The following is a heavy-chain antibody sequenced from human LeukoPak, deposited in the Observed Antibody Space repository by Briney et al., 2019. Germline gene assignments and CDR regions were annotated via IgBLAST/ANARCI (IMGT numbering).Heavy chain of an antibody. D-gene: IGHD3-22*01. J-gene: IGHJ6*02. V-gene: IGHV4-61*02. CDR2: IHISGST. CDR1: GDSISSDSYN. CDR3: ARDTYKYDGSGYYYYYYRMDV. Sequence: SQTLSLTCTVSGDSISSDSYNWNWIRQPAGKGLEWIGRIHISGSTNHNPSLNSRVTHTVDTSKNQFSLKLSSVTAADTAVYYCARDTYKYDGSGYYYYYYRMDVWGQGTTVTVSS.